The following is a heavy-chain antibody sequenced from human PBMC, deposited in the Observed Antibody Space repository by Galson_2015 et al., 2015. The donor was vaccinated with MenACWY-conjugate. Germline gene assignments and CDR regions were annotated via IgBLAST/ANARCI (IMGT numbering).Heavy chain of an antibody. Sequence: SVKVSCKASGGTFSSYAISWVRQAPGQGLEWMGWISAYNGNTNYAQKLQGRVTMTTDTSTSTAYMELRSLRSDDTAVYYCARVEQQLVFDYWGQGTLVTVSS. CDR2: ISAYNGNT. CDR3: ARVEQQLVFDY. V-gene: IGHV1-18*01. J-gene: IGHJ4*02. D-gene: IGHD6-13*01. CDR1: GGTFSSYA.